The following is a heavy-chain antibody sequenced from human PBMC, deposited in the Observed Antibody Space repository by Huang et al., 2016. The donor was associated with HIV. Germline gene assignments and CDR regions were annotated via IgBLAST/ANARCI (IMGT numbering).Heavy chain of an antibody. CDR1: TVTFSAYW. CDR3: ATKADAMDV. J-gene: IGHJ6*02. CDR2: IRKDGNEK. V-gene: IGHV3-7*01. Sequence: LVESGGGLVRPGGSLRLSCAGSTVTFSAYWMTWVRQSPGVGLEWVDIIRKDGNEKHYVDSVEGRFNISRDNGRKLLFLEMRSLGVDDTAVYFCATKADAMDVWGQGTTVIVSS. D-gene: IGHD2-8*01.